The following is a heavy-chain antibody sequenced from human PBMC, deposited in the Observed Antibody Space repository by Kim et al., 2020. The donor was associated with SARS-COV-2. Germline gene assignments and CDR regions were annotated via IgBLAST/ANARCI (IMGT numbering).Heavy chain of an antibody. V-gene: IGHV3-30*03. J-gene: IGHJ2*01. D-gene: IGHD6-13*01. CDR3: ARDPSSSWENCYFDL. CDR1: GFTLSNYG. CDR2: ISYDGNKK. Sequence: GGSLRLSCEASGFTLSNYGMHWVRQAPGKGLEWVAIISYDGNKKYYVDSVKGRFTISRDNSKNTLYLQMNSLRPGDTAVYYCARDPSSSWENCYFDLWGRGTLVTVSS.